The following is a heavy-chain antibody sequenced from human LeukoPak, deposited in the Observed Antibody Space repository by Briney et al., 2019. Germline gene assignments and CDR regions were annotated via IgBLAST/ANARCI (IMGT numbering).Heavy chain of an antibody. CDR1: GGSISSSSYY. CDR2: IYYSGST. V-gene: IGHV4-39*01. D-gene: IGHD2/OR15-2a*01. Sequence: SETLSLTCTVSGGSISSSSYYWGWIRQPPGKGLEWIGSIYYSGSTYYNPSLKSRVTISVDTSKNQFSLELNSATAADTAVYYCARRLSTRSYYLDDWGQGTLVTVSS. J-gene: IGHJ4*02. CDR3: ARRLSTRSYYLDD.